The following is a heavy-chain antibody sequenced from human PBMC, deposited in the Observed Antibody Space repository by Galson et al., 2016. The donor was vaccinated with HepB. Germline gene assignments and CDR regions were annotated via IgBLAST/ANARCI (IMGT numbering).Heavy chain of an antibody. V-gene: IGHV3-23*01. D-gene: IGHD3-10*01. CDR2: LSGSGGGA. CDR3: TKDLFPAVGGVVTYFEF. CDR1: GFTFRDYG. Sequence: SLRLSCAASGFTFRDYGMAWVRQAPGKGLEWVSSLSGSGGGAFLADSVKGRFTSSRDNYKNTVYLQMNSLRVEDTVVYYCTKDLFPAVGGVVTYFEFWGQGTLVTVS. J-gene: IGHJ4*02.